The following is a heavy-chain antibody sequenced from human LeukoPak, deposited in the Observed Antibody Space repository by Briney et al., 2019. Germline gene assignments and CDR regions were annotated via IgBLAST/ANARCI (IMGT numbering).Heavy chain of an antibody. CDR1: GYTFNSYD. J-gene: IGHJ4*02. CDR2: ISTYNGNT. CDR3: ARVLRYDFWSAYYFDY. Sequence: ASEKVSCKASGYTFNSYDISWVRQAPGQGLEWMAWISTYNGNTNYAQKVQGRATMTTDTSTSTAYMELRSLRSDDTAVYYCARVLRYDFWSAYYFDYWGQGTLVTVSS. D-gene: IGHD3-3*01. V-gene: IGHV1-18*01.